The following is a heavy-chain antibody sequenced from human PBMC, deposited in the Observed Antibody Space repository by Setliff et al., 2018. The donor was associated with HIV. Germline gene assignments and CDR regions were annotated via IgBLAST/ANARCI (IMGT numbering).Heavy chain of an antibody. CDR1: GGSISSYY. D-gene: IGHD3-22*01. V-gene: IGHV4-4*09. CDR2: IYTSGST. CDR3: ARGLSFYDPGGFDY. J-gene: IGHJ4*02. Sequence: SETLSLTCTVSGGSISSYYWSWIRQPPGKGLEWIGYIYTSGSTNYNPSLKSRVTISVDASKNQFSLKLSSVTAADTAVYYCARGLSFYDPGGFDYWGQGTLVTVS.